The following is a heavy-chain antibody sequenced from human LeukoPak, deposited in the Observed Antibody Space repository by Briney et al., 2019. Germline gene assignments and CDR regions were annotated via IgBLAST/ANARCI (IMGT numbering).Heavy chain of an antibody. D-gene: IGHD2-21*01. CDR3: ARAIRFPDWFDP. J-gene: IGHJ5*02. CDR2: INPIGGST. V-gene: IGHV1-46*01. CDR1: GYTFTSYY. Sequence: ASVKVSCKASGYTFTSYYMHWVRQAPGQGLEWMGIINPIGGSTSYAQKFQGRVTMSRDTSTSTVYMELSSLRSEDTAVYYCARAIRFPDWFDPWGQGTLVTVSS.